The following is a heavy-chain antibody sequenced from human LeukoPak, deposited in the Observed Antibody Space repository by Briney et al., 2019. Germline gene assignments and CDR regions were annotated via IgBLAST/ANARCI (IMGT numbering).Heavy chain of an antibody. V-gene: IGHV4-59*01. J-gene: IGHJ4*02. CDR3: TAGYRVLDY. D-gene: IGHD6-13*01. CDR1: GVSISSYY. CDR2: IHYSEST. Sequence: SETLSLTCTVSGVSISSYYWSWVRQPPGKGLEWIAYIHYSESTNYNPSLKSRVTISLDTSKKQFSLKLSSVTAADTAVYYCTAGYRVLDYWGQGTLVTVSS.